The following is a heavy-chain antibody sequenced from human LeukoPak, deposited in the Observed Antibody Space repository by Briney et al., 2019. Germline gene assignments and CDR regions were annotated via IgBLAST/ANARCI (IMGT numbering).Heavy chain of an antibody. Sequence: GGSLRLSCAASGFAFSSSAMNWVRQAPGKGLEWVSSINNVGSHIYYADSVKGRFTISRDNAKNSLYLQMNSLRAEDAAVYYCARDGGTTVTTGIDAFDIWGQGTMVTVSS. V-gene: IGHV3-21*01. J-gene: IGHJ3*02. CDR2: INNVGSHI. D-gene: IGHD4-11*01. CDR3: ARDGGTTVTTGIDAFDI. CDR1: GFAFSSSA.